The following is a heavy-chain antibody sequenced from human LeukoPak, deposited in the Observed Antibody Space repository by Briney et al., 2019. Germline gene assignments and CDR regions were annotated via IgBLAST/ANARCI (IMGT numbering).Heavy chain of an antibody. V-gene: IGHV3-33*06. Sequence: GGSLRLSCAASGFTFSLYGTHWVRQAPGKGLEWVALISNDGSKTYYADSVKGRFTISRDNSKNTVYLQVSSLRADDTAVYYCAKDSRGANFFGDFDYWGQGTLVTVSS. CDR3: AKDSRGANFFGDFDY. CDR2: ISNDGSKT. J-gene: IGHJ4*02. CDR1: GFTFSLYG. D-gene: IGHD3-10*01.